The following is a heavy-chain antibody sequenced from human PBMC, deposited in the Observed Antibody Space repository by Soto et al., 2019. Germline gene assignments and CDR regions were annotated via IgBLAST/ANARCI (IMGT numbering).Heavy chain of an antibody. V-gene: IGHV2-5*02. CDR3: AQRPRDPAGLFDY. CDR1: GFSLSTSAVG. Sequence: QITLKESGPTLVKPTQTLTLTCTFSGFSLSTSAVGVGWIRQPPGKALEWLTVIYGDDDKRSSPSLRSRLTITEDTSKNREVLTMTHMDPLDTASYYWAQRPRDPAGLFDYSGQGTLVTVSS. CDR2: IYGDDDK. J-gene: IGHJ4*02.